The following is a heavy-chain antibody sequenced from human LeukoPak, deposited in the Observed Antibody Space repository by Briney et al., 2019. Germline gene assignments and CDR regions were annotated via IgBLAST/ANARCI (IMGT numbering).Heavy chain of an antibody. D-gene: IGHD1-26*01. Sequence: GGSLRLSCAASGFTFRTSGMNWVRQAPGKGLEWVSYISSSGTTISYAQSVKGRFTITRDNAQNSLTLHMNTLRADDTAVYYCARDKIVGATHFDYWGQGTLVTVSS. CDR1: GFTFRTSG. CDR2: ISSSGTTI. CDR3: ARDKIVGATHFDY. J-gene: IGHJ4*02. V-gene: IGHV3-48*01.